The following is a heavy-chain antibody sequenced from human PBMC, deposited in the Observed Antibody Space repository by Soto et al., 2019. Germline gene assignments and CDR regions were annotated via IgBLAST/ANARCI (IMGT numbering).Heavy chain of an antibody. CDR2: IIPIFGTA. J-gene: IGHJ4*02. CDR1: GGTFSSYA. CDR3: ARDSAAGTTLWPPAY. Sequence: QVQLVQSGAEVKKPGSSVKVSCKASGGTFSSYAISWVRQAPGQGLEWMGGIIPIFGTANYAQKFQGRVTITADKSTNTANMELSSLRSEDTDVYYCARDSAAGTTLWPPAYWGQGTLVTVSS. D-gene: IGHD6-13*01. V-gene: IGHV1-69*06.